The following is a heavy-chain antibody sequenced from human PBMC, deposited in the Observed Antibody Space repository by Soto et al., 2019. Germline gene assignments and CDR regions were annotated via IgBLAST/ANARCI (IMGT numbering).Heavy chain of an antibody. J-gene: IGHJ4*02. V-gene: IGHV4-39*01. CDR1: GGSISSSIYY. CDR3: SRGSGWIMVYYFDY. D-gene: IGHD6-19*01. Sequence: PSETLSLTCTVSGGSISSSIYYWGWIRQPPGKGLEWIGSIYYSGSTYYNPSLKSRVTISVDTSKNQFSLKLSSVTAADTAVYYCSRGSGWIMVYYFDYWGQGTLVTVSS. CDR2: IYYSGST.